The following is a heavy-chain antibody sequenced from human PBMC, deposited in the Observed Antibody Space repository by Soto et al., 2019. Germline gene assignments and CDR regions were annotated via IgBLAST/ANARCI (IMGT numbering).Heavy chain of an antibody. D-gene: IGHD4-4*01. Sequence: QVQLVQSGAEVRKPGASVRVSCKATGYSFTRHDINWLRQAAGQGLEWMGWMNPNSGNADYAQKFQGRVTITMNTSITTASIEVTSLKSEDTAVYFCARGAYNDYSHWFDPWGQGTLVTVSS. J-gene: IGHJ5*02. CDR3: ARGAYNDYSHWFDP. CDR2: MNPNSGNA. V-gene: IGHV1-8*01. CDR1: GYSFTRHD.